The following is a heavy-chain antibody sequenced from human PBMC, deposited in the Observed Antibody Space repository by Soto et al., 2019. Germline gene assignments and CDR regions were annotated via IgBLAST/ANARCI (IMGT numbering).Heavy chain of an antibody. J-gene: IGHJ6*02. Sequence: SESLSLTCTFACFSIRSCATYCGWMRQPPGKGLEGIGSIYYSGYTYYNPSLKSRVTISVDTSKNQFSLKLSSVTAADTAVYYCARHNGPLYVGYYDDMDVWGQGTTVT. CDR1: CFSIRSCATY. CDR2: IYYSGYT. D-gene: IGHD3-16*01. CDR3: ARHNGPLYVGYYDDMDV. V-gene: IGHV4-39*01.